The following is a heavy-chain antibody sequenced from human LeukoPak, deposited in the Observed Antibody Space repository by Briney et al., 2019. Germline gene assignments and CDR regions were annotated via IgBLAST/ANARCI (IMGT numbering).Heavy chain of an antibody. D-gene: IGHD5-12*01. J-gene: IGHJ4*02. Sequence: ASVKVSCKASGYTFTDYAMNWVRQAPGQGLEWMGCINPNTGNPTYAQGFTGRFVFSLDTSVSTAYLQISSLEAEDTAAYYCARDLRTWLRTFNHWGQGTPVIVSS. CDR3: ARDLRTWLRTFNH. V-gene: IGHV7-4-1*02. CDR2: INPNTGNP. CDR1: GYTFTDYA.